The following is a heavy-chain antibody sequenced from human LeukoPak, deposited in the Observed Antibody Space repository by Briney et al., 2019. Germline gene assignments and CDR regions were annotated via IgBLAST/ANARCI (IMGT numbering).Heavy chain of an antibody. CDR3: AREYRAHYYDSSGYSQIYYFDY. D-gene: IGHD3-22*01. CDR1: GYTFTGYY. CDR2: INPNSGGT. J-gene: IGHJ4*02. Sequence: ASVKVSCKASGYTFTGYYMHWVRQAPGQGLEWMGWINPNSGGTNYAQKFQGRVTMTRDTSISTAYMELSRLRSDDTAVYYCAREYRAHYYDSSGYSQIYYFDYWGQGTLVTVSS. V-gene: IGHV1-2*02.